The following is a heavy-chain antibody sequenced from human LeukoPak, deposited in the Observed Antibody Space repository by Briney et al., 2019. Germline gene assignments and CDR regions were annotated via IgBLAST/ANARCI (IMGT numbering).Heavy chain of an antibody. CDR1: GLTVSTNY. J-gene: IGHJ6*04. CDR3: ARRTGGYFGSGSAYGMDV. CDR2: IYSDGTT. V-gene: IGHV3-53*03. Sequence: PGGSLRLSCAPAGLTVSTNYMRWVRQTPGKGLELVALIYSDGTTHYAGSVRGRFTISRDNSKNTVDLQMNSLTDEDTAIYYCARRTGGYFGSGSAYGMDVWGGGTTVTVSS. D-gene: IGHD3-10*01.